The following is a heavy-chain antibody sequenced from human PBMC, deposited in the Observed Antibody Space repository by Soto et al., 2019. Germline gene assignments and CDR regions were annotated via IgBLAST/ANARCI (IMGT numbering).Heavy chain of an antibody. D-gene: IGHD3-3*01. CDR2: ISGSGGST. V-gene: IGHV3-23*01. J-gene: IGHJ4*02. Sequence: GGSLRLSCAASGFTFSSYAMSWVRQAPGKGLEWVSAISGSGGSTYYADSVKGRFTISRDNSKNTLYLQMNSLRAEDTAVYYCAKAATGALRFLEWLKPGHFDYWGQGTLVTVSS. CDR1: GFTFSSYA. CDR3: AKAATGALRFLEWLKPGHFDY.